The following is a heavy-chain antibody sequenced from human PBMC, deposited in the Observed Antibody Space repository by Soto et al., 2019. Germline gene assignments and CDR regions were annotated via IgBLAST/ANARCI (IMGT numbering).Heavy chain of an antibody. V-gene: IGHV1-69*01. CDR2: IIPIFGTA. Sequence: VSCKASGGTFSSYAISWVRQAPGQGLEWMGGIIPIFGTANYAQKFQGRVTITADESTSTAYMELSSLRSEDTAVYYCARGNSSGWYYAFDIWGQGTMVTVSS. CDR1: GGTFSSYA. D-gene: IGHD6-19*01. CDR3: ARGNSSGWYYAFDI. J-gene: IGHJ3*02.